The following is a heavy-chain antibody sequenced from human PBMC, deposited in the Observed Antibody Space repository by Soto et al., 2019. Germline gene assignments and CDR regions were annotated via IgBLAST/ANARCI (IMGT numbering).Heavy chain of an antibody. J-gene: IGHJ3*01. CDR3: ARGDVGAFDL. V-gene: IGHV3-74*03. D-gene: IGHD1-26*01. Sequence: PGGSLRLSCAASGFTFSSYGMHWVRQAPGKGLVWVSRIHSDGSSTTYADSVKGRFTISRDNAKNTLYLQMASLRVEDTAVYYCARGDVGAFDLWGQGTMVTVSS. CDR2: IHSDGSST. CDR1: GFTFSSYG.